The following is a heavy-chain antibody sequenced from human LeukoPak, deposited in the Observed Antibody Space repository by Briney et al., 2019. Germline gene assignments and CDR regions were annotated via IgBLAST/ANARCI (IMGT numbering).Heavy chain of an antibody. CDR1: GYTFTGYY. V-gene: IGHV1-2*06. CDR3: ARDLNWGSFDAFDI. CDR2: INPNSGGT. Sequence: ASVKVSCKASGYTFTGYYMHWVRQAPGQGLEWMGRINPNSGGTNYAQKFQGRVTMTRDTSISTAYMELSRLRSEDTAVYYCARDLNWGSFDAFDIWGQGTMVTVSS. J-gene: IGHJ3*02. D-gene: IGHD7-27*01.